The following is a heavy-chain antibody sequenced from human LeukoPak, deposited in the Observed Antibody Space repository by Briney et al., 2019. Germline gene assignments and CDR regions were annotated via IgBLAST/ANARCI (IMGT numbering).Heavy chain of an antibody. V-gene: IGHV1-46*01. CDR1: GYTFTSYY. J-gene: IGHJ4*02. Sequence: GASVKVSCKASGYTFTSYYMHWVRQAPGQGLEWMGIINPSGGSTSYAQKFQGRVTMTRDTSTSTIYMELSSLRSEDTAVYYCASQFAMVRGVIAYWGQGTLVTVSS. CDR2: INPSGGST. CDR3: ASQFAMVRGVIAY. D-gene: IGHD3-10*01.